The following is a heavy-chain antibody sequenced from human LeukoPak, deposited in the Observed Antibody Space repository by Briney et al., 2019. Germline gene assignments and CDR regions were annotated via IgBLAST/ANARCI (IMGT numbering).Heavy chain of an antibody. J-gene: IGHJ3*02. CDR3: VKSREGAFDI. V-gene: IGHV3-64D*06. D-gene: IGHD1-26*01. Sequence: PGGSLRLSCSASGFTFSSYAMHWVRQAPGKGLECVSAISSNGGSTYYADSVKGRFTISRDNSKNTLYLQMSSLRAEDTAVYYCVKSREGAFDIWGQGTMVTLSS. CDR1: GFTFSSYA. CDR2: ISSNGGST.